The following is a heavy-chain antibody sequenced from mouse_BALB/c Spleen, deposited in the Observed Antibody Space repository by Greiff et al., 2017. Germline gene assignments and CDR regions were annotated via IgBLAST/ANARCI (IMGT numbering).Heavy chain of an antibody. V-gene: IGHV2-9*02. Sequence: QVQLKESGPGLVAPSPSLSITCTVPGFSFTSYGVHWVRQPPGKGLEWLGVIRAGGSTSYNSALMSRLSISKDNSKSQVFLKMNSLQTDDTAMYYCARDHGVRAMDYWGQGTSVTVSS. J-gene: IGHJ4*01. CDR1: GFSFTSYG. CDR3: ARDHGVRAMDY. CDR2: IRAGGST.